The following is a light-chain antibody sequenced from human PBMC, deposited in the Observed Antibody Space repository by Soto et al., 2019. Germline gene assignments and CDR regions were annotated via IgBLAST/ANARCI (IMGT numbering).Light chain of an antibody. Sequence: EVVMTQSPGTLSASPGEGATLSCRASQSVSVNLAWYQHRPGQAPRPLIYDASIRAIGVPARFSGRGSGTDFTLTISILQSEDFAIYDCQQYNSSQYTCGRGTKLDI. CDR2: DAS. CDR1: QSVSVN. V-gene: IGKV3D-15*03. J-gene: IGKJ2*01. CDR3: QQYNSSQYT.